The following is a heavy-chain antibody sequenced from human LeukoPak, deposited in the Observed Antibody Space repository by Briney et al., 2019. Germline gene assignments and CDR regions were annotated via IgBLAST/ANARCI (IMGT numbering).Heavy chain of an antibody. Sequence: PGGSLRLSCAASGFTFSSYAMHWVRQGPGKGLEGVAVMAHDGSNIYYAGSVLGRFTISRDNSKNTLYLQMNSLRAEDTAVYYCARDLGPPLRFLEWFHEGGLDYWGQGTLVTVSS. V-gene: IGHV3-30-3*01. CDR1: GFTFSSYA. D-gene: IGHD3-3*01. CDR2: MAHDGSNI. J-gene: IGHJ4*02. CDR3: ARDLGPPLRFLEWFHEGGLDY.